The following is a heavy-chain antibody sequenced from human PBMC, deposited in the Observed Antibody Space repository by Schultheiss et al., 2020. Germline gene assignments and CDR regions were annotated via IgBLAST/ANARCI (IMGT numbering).Heavy chain of an antibody. D-gene: IGHD2-21*01. V-gene: IGHV2-5*01. CDR2: IFGNDET. J-gene: IGHJ4*02. CDR3: AHRHNGDYDY. Sequence: SGPTLVKPTETLTLTCTVSGFSLSNARMGVAWIRQPPGKALEWLALIFGNDETRYSTSLKNRLTITKDTSKNQVVLTVINMDPGDTATYYCAHRHNGDYDYWGQGTLVNVYS. CDR1: GFSLSNARMG.